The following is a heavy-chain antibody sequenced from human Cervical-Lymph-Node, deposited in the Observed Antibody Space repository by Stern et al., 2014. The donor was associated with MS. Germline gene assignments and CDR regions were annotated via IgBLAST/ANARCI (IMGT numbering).Heavy chain of an antibody. J-gene: IGHJ4*02. D-gene: IGHD3-3*01. V-gene: IGHV3-30*18. CDR1: GFTFSRYG. Sequence: VQLVESGGGVVQPGRSLRLSCAVSGFTFSRYGMHWVRQAPGKGLERVAVISFDGSDAYYADSVKGRFTISRDNSKKPLYMQMNSLRAEDTAVYYCAKTYYDVWSGFNYFDFWGQGTLVTVSS. CDR2: ISFDGSDA. CDR3: AKTYYDVWSGFNYFDF.